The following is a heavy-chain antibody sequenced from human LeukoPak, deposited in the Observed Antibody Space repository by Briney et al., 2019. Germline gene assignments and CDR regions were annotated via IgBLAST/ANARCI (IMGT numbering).Heavy chain of an antibody. CDR3: ARGDGYNPFDY. J-gene: IGHJ4*02. CDR2: ISSSSSYI. D-gene: IGHD5-24*01. CDR1: GLTFSSYS. Sequence: GGSLRLSCAASGLTFSSYSMNWVRQAPGKGLEWVSSISSSSSYIYYADSVKGRFTISRDNAKNSLYLQMNSLRAEDTAVYYCARGDGYNPFDYWGQGTLVTVSS. V-gene: IGHV3-21*01.